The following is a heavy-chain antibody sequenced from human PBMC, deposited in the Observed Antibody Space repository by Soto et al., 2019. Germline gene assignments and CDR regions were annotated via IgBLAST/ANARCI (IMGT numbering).Heavy chain of an antibody. D-gene: IGHD6-19*01. J-gene: IGHJ4*02. Sequence: VQLVESGGGVVQPGRSLRLSCAASGFTFSDYVMHWVRQAPGKGLEWVAVVSLDGRNTHYADSVKGRFTISRDSSKNTVSLEMTSLRAEDTAVYYCAKGGRQWLVTSDFNYWGQGALVTVSS. CDR2: VSLDGRNT. V-gene: IGHV3-30*18. CDR1: GFTFSDYV. CDR3: AKGGRQWLVTSDFNY.